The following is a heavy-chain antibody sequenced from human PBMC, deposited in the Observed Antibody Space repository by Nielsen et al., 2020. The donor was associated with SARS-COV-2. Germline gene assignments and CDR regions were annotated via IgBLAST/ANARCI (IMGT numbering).Heavy chain of an antibody. D-gene: IGHD6-13*01. CDR3: AKVGEQQLVIHRYYYYGMDV. J-gene: IGHJ6*02. Sequence: WIRQPPGKGLEWVSAISGSGGSTYYADSVKGRFTISRDNSKNTLYLQMNSLRAEDTAVYYCAKVGEQQLVIHRYYYYGMDVWGQGTTVTVSS. V-gene: IGHV3-23*01. CDR2: ISGSGGST.